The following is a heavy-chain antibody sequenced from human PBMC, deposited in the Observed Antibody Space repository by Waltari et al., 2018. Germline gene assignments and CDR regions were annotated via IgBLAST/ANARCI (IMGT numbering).Heavy chain of an antibody. V-gene: IGHV4-4*07. CDR2: IYYRGST. J-gene: IGHJ6*02. D-gene: IGHD1-26*01. CDR3: ARDYRGGYLRNYGMDV. Sequence: QVQLQESGPGLVKPSETLSLTCTVSGGPLSSYSLRWIRQPAGKGLEWMVRIYYRGSTNYNPSLKSRVTISVDTSKNQFSLKLSSVTAADTAVYYCARDYRGGYLRNYGMDVWGQGTTVTVSS. CDR1: GGPLSSYS.